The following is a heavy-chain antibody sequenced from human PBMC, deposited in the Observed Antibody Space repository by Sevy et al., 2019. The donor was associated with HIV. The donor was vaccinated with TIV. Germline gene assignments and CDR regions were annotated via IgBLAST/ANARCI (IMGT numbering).Heavy chain of an antibody. CDR1: GYTFTSYG. V-gene: IGHV1-18*04. CDR3: ARSKGSSSWANWFDP. J-gene: IGHJ5*02. D-gene: IGHD6-13*01. CDR2: ISAYNGNT. Sequence: ASVKVSCKASGYTFTSYGISWVRQAPGQGLEWMGWISAYNGNTNDAQKLQGRVTMTTDTSTSTAYMELRSLRSDDTAVYYCARSKGSSSWANWFDPWGQGTLVTVSS.